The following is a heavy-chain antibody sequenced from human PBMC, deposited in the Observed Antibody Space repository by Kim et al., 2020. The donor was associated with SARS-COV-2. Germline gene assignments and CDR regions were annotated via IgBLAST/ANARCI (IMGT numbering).Heavy chain of an antibody. Sequence: GGSLRLSCAASGFTFSNAWMSWVRQAPGKGLEWVGRIKSKTDGGTTDYVAPVKGRFTISRDDSKNTLYLQMNSLKTEDTAVYYCTTVYGIRGYCSGGTPNECGGVDYWGQGTLVTVSS. D-gene: IGHD2-15*01. CDR2: IKSKTDGGTT. V-gene: IGHV3-15*01. CDR3: TTVYGIRGYCSGGTPNECGGVDY. CDR1: GFTFSNAW. J-gene: IGHJ4*02.